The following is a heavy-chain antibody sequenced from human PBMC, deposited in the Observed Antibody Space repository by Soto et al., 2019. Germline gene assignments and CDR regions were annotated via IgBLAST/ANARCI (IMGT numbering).Heavy chain of an antibody. J-gene: IGHJ4*02. CDR2: MNPDRGNA. V-gene: IGHV1-8*01. CDR1: GYSFTSYE. D-gene: IGHD3-3*01. Sequence: QVQLVQSGAEVKKPGASVKVSCKASGYSFTSYEINWVRQATGQGLEWLGWMNPDRGNAGYGEKFQGRITMTRNTAISAAYMELSSLGDEDTGVYYCATWAGVGGYWGQGTVVSVSS. CDR3: ATWAGVGGY.